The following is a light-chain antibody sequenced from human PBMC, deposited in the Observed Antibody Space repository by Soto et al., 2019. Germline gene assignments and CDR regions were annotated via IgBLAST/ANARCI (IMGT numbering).Light chain of an antibody. Sequence: IFLTQSPGTLFLYPGERATLSCRASQSVSSSYLAWYQQKPGQAPRLLIYGASSRATGIPDRFSGSGSGTDFTLTISRLEPEDFAVYYCQQYGSSPPTFGQGTKVDI. V-gene: IGKV3-20*01. CDR1: QSVSSSY. CDR3: QQYGSSPPT. J-gene: IGKJ1*01. CDR2: GAS.